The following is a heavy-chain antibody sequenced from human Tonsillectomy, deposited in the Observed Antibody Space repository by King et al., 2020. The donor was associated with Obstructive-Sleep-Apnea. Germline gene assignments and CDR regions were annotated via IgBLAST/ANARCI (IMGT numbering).Heavy chain of an antibody. CDR3: AKIRHYFENGGMDV. CDR2: IRSGSRTR. Sequence: VQLVESGGGLVQPGGSLTLSCAASGFTFSSSSLNWVRQAPGKGLEWVSYIRSGSRTRYYADSVKGRFTVSRENAKGSLYLEMNSLRVEDTAVYYCAKIRHYFENGGMDVWGQGTTVTVSS. CDR1: GFTFSSSS. V-gene: IGHV3-48*04. D-gene: IGHD3-22*01. J-gene: IGHJ6*02.